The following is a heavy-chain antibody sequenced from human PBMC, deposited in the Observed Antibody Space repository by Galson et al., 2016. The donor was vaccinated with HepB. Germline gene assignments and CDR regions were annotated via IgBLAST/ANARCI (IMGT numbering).Heavy chain of an antibody. Sequence: SLRLSCAASEFTFSSYAMHWVRQAPGKGLEWVAVISYDGSNKYYADSVKGRFTVSRDNSKNTLYLQMNSLRAEDTAVYYCARASYYYGSGSYPDYFHHWGRGTTVVVSS. J-gene: IGHJ6*02. CDR2: ISYDGSNK. D-gene: IGHD3-10*01. CDR1: EFTFSSYA. V-gene: IGHV3-30-3*01. CDR3: ARASYYYGSGSYPDYFHH.